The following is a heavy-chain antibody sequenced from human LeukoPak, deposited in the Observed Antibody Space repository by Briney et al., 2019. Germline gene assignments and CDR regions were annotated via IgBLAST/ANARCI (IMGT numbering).Heavy chain of an antibody. V-gene: IGHV1-69*04. D-gene: IGHD1-26*01. CDR3: ARWPSSGATNDY. CDR2: IIPILGIA. CDR1: GGTFSSYA. Sequence: ASVKVSCKASGGTFSSYAISWVRQVPGQGLEWMGRIIPILGIANYAQKFQGRVTITADKSTSTAYMELSSLRSEDTAVYYCARWPSSGATNDYWGQGTLVTVSS. J-gene: IGHJ4*02.